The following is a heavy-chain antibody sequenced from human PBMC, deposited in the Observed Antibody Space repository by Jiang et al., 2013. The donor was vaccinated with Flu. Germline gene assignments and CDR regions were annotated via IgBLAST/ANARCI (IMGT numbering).Heavy chain of an antibody. CDR3: ARDASGGYNWFDP. Sequence: PGLVKPSETLSLTYTLSGGSITSYYWSWIRQSPGKGLEWIGYVYYSGTANYNPSLKSRVTISVDTSKNQFSLKLRSVTPADTAVYYCARDASGGYNWFDPWGPGTLVTVSS. CDR2: VYYSGTA. J-gene: IGHJ5*02. CDR1: GGSITSYY. V-gene: IGHV4-59*01. D-gene: IGHD2-15*01.